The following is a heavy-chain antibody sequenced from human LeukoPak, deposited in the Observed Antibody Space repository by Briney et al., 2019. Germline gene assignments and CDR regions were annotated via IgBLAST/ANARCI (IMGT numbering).Heavy chain of an antibody. CDR1: GGSISSGGYY. D-gene: IGHD4-23*01. J-gene: IGHJ5*02. CDR2: IYYSGST. Sequence: TSETLSLTCTVSGGSISSGGYYWSWIRQPPGKGLEWIGYIYYSGSTNYNPSLKSRVTISVDTSKNQFSLKLGSVTAADTAVYYCARGDYGGNSVVWAWFDPWGQGTLVTVSS. CDR3: ARGDYGGNSVVWAWFDP. V-gene: IGHV4-61*08.